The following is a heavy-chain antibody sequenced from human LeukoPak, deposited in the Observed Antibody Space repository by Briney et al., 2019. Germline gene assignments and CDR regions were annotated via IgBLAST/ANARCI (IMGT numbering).Heavy chain of an antibody. CDR2: IYHSGST. J-gene: IGHJ5*02. V-gene: IGHV4-4*02. Sequence: SETLSLTCAVSGGSISSSNWWSWVRQPPGKGLEWIGEIYHSGSTNYNPSLKSRVTISVDKSKNQFSLKLSSVTAADTAVYYCARVPYSSSWPGFDPWGQGTLVTVSS. CDR1: GGSISSSNW. D-gene: IGHD6-13*01. CDR3: ARVPYSSSWPGFDP.